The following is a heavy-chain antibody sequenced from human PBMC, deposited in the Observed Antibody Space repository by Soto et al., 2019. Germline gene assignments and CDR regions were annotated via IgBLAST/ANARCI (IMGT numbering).Heavy chain of an antibody. D-gene: IGHD6-19*01. CDR2: INHSGST. V-gene: IGHV4-34*01. Sequence: PSLTSPVYGGSFSGYYWSWIRQPLGKGLEWIGEINHSGSTNYNPSLKSRVTISVDTSKNQFSLKLSSVTAADTAVYYCARGGAREVAGTKWDYWGQGTLVTVSS. CDR3: ARGGAREVAGTKWDY. J-gene: IGHJ4*02. CDR1: GGSFSGYY.